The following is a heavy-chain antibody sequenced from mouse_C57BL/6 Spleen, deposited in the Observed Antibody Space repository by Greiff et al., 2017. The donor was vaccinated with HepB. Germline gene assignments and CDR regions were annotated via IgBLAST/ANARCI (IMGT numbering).Heavy chain of an antibody. V-gene: IGHV1-80*01. CDR2: IYPGDGDT. CDR3: ARYGEYYFDY. CDR1: GYAFSSYW. J-gene: IGHJ2*01. Sequence: VKLVESGAELVKPGASVKISCTASGYAFSSYWMNWVKQRPGKGLEWIGQIYPGDGDTNYNGKFKGKATLTADKSSSPAYMQLSSLTSEDSAVYFCARYGEYYFDYWGQGTTLTVSS. D-gene: IGHD1-1*02.